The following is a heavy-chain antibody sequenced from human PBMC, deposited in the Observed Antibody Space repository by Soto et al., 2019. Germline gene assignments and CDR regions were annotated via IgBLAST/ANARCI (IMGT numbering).Heavy chain of an antibody. D-gene: IGHD5-18*01. Sequence: QVQLVQSGAEVKKPGASVKVSCKASGYTFTSYGITWVRQAPGQGLEWMGWVNIYEGSTNYAQKFQGRVTMTTDTPTSTVYLELRSLRSDDTAIYYCARERGGYSYGDYWGQGTLVTVSS. V-gene: IGHV1-18*01. CDR1: GYTFTSYG. J-gene: IGHJ4*02. CDR3: ARERGGYSYGDY. CDR2: VNIYEGST.